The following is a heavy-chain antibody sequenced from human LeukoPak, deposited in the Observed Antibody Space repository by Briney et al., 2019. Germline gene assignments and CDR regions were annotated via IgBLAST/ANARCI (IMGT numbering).Heavy chain of an antibody. CDR1: GGTFSSYA. CDR2: IIPIFGTA. Sequence: SVKVSCKASGGTFSSYAISWVRQAPGQGLEWMGGIIPIFGTANYAQKFQGRVTITTDESTSTAYMELSSLRSEDTAVYYCASWLYYDILIGYYSEDAFDIWGQGTMVTVSS. CDR3: ASWLYYDILIGYYSEDAFDI. V-gene: IGHV1-69*05. J-gene: IGHJ3*02. D-gene: IGHD3-9*01.